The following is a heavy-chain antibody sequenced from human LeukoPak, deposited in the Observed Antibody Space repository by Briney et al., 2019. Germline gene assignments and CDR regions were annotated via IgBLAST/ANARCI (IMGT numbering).Heavy chain of an antibody. CDR1: GFTFSGSA. D-gene: IGHD3-10*01. V-gene: IGHV3-73*01. CDR3: SRHKSGGITMIRGVRDYYYMDV. Sequence: RPGGSLRLSCAASGFTFSGSAMHWVRQASGKGLEWVGRIRSNADNYATVYAASVKGRFTISRDDSKNTVYLQMNSLKTEDTAVYYCSRHKSGGITMIRGVRDYYYMDVWGKGTTVTVSS. CDR2: IRSNADNYAT. J-gene: IGHJ6*03.